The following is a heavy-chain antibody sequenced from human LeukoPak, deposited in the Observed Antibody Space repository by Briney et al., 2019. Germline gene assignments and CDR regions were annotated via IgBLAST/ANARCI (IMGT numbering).Heavy chain of an antibody. Sequence: GASVKVSCKASGYTFTSYGISWVRQAPGQGLEWMGRIIPILGIANYAQEFQGRVTITADKSTSTAYMELSSLRSEDTAVYYCARYKEGGYYFDYWGQGTLVTVSS. V-gene: IGHV1-69*04. D-gene: IGHD1-1*01. CDR2: IIPILGIA. CDR3: ARYKEGGYYFDY. CDR1: GYTFTSYG. J-gene: IGHJ4*02.